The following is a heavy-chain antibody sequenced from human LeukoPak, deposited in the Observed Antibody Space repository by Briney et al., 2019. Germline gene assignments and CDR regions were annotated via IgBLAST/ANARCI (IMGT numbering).Heavy chain of an antibody. CDR2: IDYSGNT. Sequence: SETLCLTCTVSGGSISSYYWSWIRQPPGKELERIGYIDYSGNTNYNPSLKSRVTISVDTSKNQFSLKLTSVTATATPVYYCVRQARNSRSSTSCCEPRYYYYMDVWGKGTTVTVSS. V-gene: IGHV4-59*08. CDR3: VRQARNSRSSTSCCEPRYYYYMDV. D-gene: IGHD2-2*01. J-gene: IGHJ6*03. CDR1: GGSISSYY.